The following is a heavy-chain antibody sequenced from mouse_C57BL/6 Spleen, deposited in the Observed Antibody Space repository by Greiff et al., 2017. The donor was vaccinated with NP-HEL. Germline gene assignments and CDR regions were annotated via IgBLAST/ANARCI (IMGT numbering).Heavy chain of an antibody. Sequence: VQLQESGAELAKPGASVKLSCKASGYTFTSYWMHWVKQRPGQGLEWIGYINPSSGYTKYNQKFKDKATLTADKSSSTAYMQRSSLTYEAAAVYYGARRQTGTGYWGQGTTLTVSS. CDR2: INPSSGYT. CDR3: ARRQTGTGY. D-gene: IGHD4-1*01. CDR1: GYTFTSYW. J-gene: IGHJ2*01. V-gene: IGHV1-7*01.